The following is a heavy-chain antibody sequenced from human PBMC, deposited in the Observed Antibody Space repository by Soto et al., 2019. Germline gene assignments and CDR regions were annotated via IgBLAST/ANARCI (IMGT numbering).Heavy chain of an antibody. CDR2: INHSGST. CDR1: GGSFSGYY. Sequence: SETLSLTCAVYGGSFSGYYWSWIRQPPGKGLEWIGEINHSGSTNYNPSLKSRVTISVDTSKNQFSLKLSSVTAADTAVYYCARGLSLRHRLLAAAGLDYWGQGTLVTVSS. CDR3: ARGLSLRHRLLAAAGLDY. J-gene: IGHJ4*02. V-gene: IGHV4-34*01. D-gene: IGHD6-13*01.